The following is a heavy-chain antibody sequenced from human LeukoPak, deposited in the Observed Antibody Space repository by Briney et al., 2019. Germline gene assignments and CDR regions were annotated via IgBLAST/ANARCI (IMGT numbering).Heavy chain of an antibody. V-gene: IGHV3-23*01. CDR1: GFTFSSYA. CDR3: AKAASSSWPSYYYGMDV. J-gene: IGHJ6*02. CDR2: ISGSGGNT. Sequence: GGSLRLSCAASGFTFSSYATSWVRQAPGKGLEWVSGISGSGGNTYYADSVKGRFTISKDNSKNTVYLQMSSLRVDDTAVYYCAKAASSSWPSYYYGMDVWGQGTTVTVSS. D-gene: IGHD6-13*01.